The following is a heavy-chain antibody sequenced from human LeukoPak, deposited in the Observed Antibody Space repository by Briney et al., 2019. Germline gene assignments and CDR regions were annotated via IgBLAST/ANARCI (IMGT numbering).Heavy chain of an antibody. V-gene: IGHV3-21*01. J-gene: IGHJ3*02. CDR2: ITTSGSHT. CDR3: AREPVGATFDM. CDR1: GFTFSSYA. Sequence: GGSLRLSCAASGFTFSSYAMNWVRQAPGKGLEWVSSITTSGSHTYYADSVKGRCTISRDNAKNSLYLQMNSLRVEDMAVYYCAREPVGATFDMWGQGTMVTVSS. D-gene: IGHD1-26*01.